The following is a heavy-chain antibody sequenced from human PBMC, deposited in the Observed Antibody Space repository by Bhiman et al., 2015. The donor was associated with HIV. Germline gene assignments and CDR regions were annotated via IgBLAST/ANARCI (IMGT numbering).Heavy chain of an antibody. J-gene: IGHJ4*02. V-gene: IGHV3-7*05. CDR1: GFTFSSYW. D-gene: IGHD7-27*01. CDR2: IKHDGSDK. Sequence: VQLVESGGGVVQPGGSLRLSCAASGFTFSSYWLSWVRQAPGKGLEWVANIKHDGSDKYYVDSVKGRFTISRDNAKNSLYLQMNSLRAEDTAVFFCARETGATYFDYWGQGTLVTVSS. CDR3: ARETGATYFDY.